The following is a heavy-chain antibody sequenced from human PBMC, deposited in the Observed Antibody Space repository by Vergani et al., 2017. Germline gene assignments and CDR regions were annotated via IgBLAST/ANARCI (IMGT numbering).Heavy chain of an antibody. CDR3: ASPVRRRCSSTSCFEDYFYY. CDR2: ISAYNGNT. CDR1: GYTFTSYG. D-gene: IGHD2-2*01. V-gene: IGHV1-18*01. Sequence: QVQLVQSGAEVKKPGASVKVSCKASGYTFTSYGISWVRQAPGQGLEWMGWISAYNGNTNYAQKLQGRVTMTTDTSTSTAYMELRSLRSDDTAVYYCASPVRRRCSSTSCFEDYFYYWGQGTLVTVSS. J-gene: IGHJ4*02.